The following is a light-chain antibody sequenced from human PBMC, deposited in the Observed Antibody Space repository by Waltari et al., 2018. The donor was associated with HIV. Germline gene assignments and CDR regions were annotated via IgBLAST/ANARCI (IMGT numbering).Light chain of an antibody. CDR2: SNN. J-gene: IGLJ3*02. CDR3: AAWDDSLNGPV. V-gene: IGLV1-44*01. CDR1: YSNNGRNI. Sequence: QSVLTQPPSASGSHGQGVTICCTGSYSNNGRNIVNRCRQLPGAAPNLLIDSNNHIQWPSGVPYRFSGSTSGTSASLAISGLQSEDETHYYCAAWDDSLNGPVFGGGTMLTVL.